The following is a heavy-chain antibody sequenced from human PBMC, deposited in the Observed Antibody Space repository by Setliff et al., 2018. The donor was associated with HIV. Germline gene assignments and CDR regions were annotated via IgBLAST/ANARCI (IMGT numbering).Heavy chain of an antibody. CDR2: MYHSGST. D-gene: IGHD3-22*01. J-gene: IGHJ4*02. V-gene: IGHV4-38-2*01. CDR1: GHSISSGYY. CDR3: ASRWGSYYDTSGHPFDY. Sequence: PSETLSLTCSVSGHSISSGYYWGWSRQPPRKGLEWIGTMYHSGSTYYNPSLQSRVTMFFDTSEDHFSLRLSSVTAADTAVYYCASRWGSYYDTSGHPFDYWGQGTLVTVSS.